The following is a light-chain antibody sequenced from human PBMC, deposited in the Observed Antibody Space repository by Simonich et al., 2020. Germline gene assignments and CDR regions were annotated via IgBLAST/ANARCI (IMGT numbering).Light chain of an antibody. CDR2: WAS. V-gene: IGKV4-1*01. CDR1: QSVLYSSNNKNY. J-gene: IGKJ2*01. CDR3: QQYYSTPYT. Sequence: DIVMTQSPDSLAVSLGERATINCKSSQSVLYSSNNKNYLACNQQKPGQPPKLLIYWASTRESGVPDRFRGSGSGTDFTRTISSLQAEDVAVYYCQQYYSTPYTFGQGTKLEIK.